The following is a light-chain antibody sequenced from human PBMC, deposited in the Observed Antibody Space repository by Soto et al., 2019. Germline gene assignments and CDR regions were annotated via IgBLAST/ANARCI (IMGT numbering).Light chain of an antibody. CDR2: DAS. Sequence: EIVLTQSPGTLSLSPGERVTLSCRASQSVSSSYLAWYQQKPGQAPRLLIYDASNRATGIPARFSGSGSGTDFTLTISSLEPEDFAVYYCQQRSNWPLTFGQGTRLETK. CDR1: QSVSSSY. J-gene: IGKJ5*01. CDR3: QQRSNWPLT. V-gene: IGKV3D-20*02.